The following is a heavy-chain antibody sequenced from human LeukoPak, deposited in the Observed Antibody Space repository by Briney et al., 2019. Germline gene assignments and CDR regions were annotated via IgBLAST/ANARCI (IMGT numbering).Heavy chain of an antibody. V-gene: IGHV3-66*01. CDR3: AYCTGDYYYYGMDV. J-gene: IGHJ6*02. CDR2: IYSGGST. CDR1: GFTVSSNY. D-gene: IGHD1-14*01. Sequence: GGSLRLSCAASGFTVSSNYMSWVRQAPGKGLEWVSVIYSGGSTYYADSVKGRFTISRDNSKNTLYLQMNSLRAEDTAVYYCAYCTGDYYYYGMDVWGQGTTVSVSS.